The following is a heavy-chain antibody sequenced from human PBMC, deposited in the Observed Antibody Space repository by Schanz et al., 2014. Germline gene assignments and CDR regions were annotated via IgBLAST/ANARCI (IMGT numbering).Heavy chain of an antibody. CDR2: TSSDGSLK. D-gene: IGHD2-2*01. J-gene: IGHJ4*02. Sequence: QVQLVESGGGVVQPGRSLRLSCAASGFTFSSYAVHWVRQAPDKGLVWVAVTSSDGSLKYYADSVKGRFTISRDNSRDTVYLQMNSLRAEDTAVYYCIRGDIMVVPVAHFWGQGTLVTVSS. CDR3: IRGDIMVVPVAHF. V-gene: IGHV3-30*04. CDR1: GFTFSSYA.